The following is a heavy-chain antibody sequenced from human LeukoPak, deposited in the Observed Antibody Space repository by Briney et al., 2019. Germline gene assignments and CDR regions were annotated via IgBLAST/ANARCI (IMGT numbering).Heavy chain of an antibody. CDR1: GFTFSSYW. Sequence: GGSLRLSCAASGFTFSSYWMHRVRQAPGKGLVWVSRISTDGSSTNSADSVKGRFTISRDNAKNTLYLQMNSLRAEDTAVYYCVREYGSSSGRAFDIWGQGTMVTVSP. CDR2: ISTDGSST. CDR3: VREYGSSSGRAFDI. V-gene: IGHV3-74*01. J-gene: IGHJ3*02. D-gene: IGHD6-6*01.